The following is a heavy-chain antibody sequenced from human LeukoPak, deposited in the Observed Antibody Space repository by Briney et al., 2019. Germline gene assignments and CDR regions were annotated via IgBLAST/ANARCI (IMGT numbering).Heavy chain of an antibody. CDR3: ARRTSSYYYYGMDV. D-gene: IGHD1/OR15-1a*01. V-gene: IGHV4-34*01. J-gene: IGHJ6*02. Sequence: PSETLSLTCTVSGGSISSYYWSWIRQPPGKGLEWIGEINHSGSTNYNPSLKSRVTISVDTSKNQFSLKLSSVTAADTAVYYCARRTSSYYYYGMDVWGQGTTVTVSS. CDR1: GGSISSYY. CDR2: INHSGST.